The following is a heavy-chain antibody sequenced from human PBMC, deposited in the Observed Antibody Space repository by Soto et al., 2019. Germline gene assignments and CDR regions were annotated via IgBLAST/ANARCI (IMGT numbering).Heavy chain of an antibody. CDR3: ARQLSDYYYYGMDV. Sequence: QLQLQESGPGLVKPSETLSLTCTVSGGSISSSSYYWGWIRQPPGKGLEWIGSIYYSGSTYYNPSLKSRVTISVDTSKNQFSLKLSSVTAADTAVYYCARQLSDYYYYGMDVWGQGTTVTVSS. V-gene: IGHV4-39*01. J-gene: IGHJ6*02. CDR1: GGSISSSSYY. CDR2: IYYSGST.